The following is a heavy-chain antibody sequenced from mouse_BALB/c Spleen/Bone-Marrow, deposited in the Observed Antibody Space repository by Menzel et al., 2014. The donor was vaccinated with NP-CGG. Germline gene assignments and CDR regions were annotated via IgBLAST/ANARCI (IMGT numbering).Heavy chain of an antibody. J-gene: IGHJ2*01. V-gene: IGHV14-1*02. D-gene: IGHD2-1*01. CDR3: ARSGYGNYGY. CDR2: IDPENGNT. CDR1: GFNIKDYY. Sequence: EVQRVESGAKLVRPGALVKLSCKASGFNIKDYYMRWVKQRPEQGLEWIGWIDPENGNTIYDPKFQGKASITADTSSNTAYLQLSSLTSEDTAVYYCARSGYGNYGYWGQGTTLTVSS.